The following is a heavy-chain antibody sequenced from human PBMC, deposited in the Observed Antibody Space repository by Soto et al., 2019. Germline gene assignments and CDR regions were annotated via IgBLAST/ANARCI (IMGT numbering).Heavy chain of an antibody. D-gene: IGHD2-15*01. CDR2: INPKSGDT. V-gene: IGHV1-2*02. Sequence: GASVKVSCKASGYTFTGFHLHWVRQAPGQGLEWMGWINPKSGDTNYAQKFLGRVTMTRDTSISTGYMELSGLNSDDTALYYCAKGLWTVGHCSGGSCYDGMDVWGQGTTVTVPS. CDR1: GYTFTGFH. CDR3: AKGLWTVGHCSGGSCYDGMDV. J-gene: IGHJ6*02.